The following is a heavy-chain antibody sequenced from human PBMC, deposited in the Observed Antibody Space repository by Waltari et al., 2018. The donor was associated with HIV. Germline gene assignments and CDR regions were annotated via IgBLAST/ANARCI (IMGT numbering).Heavy chain of an antibody. CDR3: ARLKSDSYPDF. V-gene: IGHV5-51*01. Sequence: EVQLVQPVAELKKPGESLRISCQAFGYDFTTQWIGWVRQMPGKGLEWVGHIYPGDSDTRYSPSFQDQVTISVDKSSRTAFLHWRSLKASDNAMYYCARLKSDSYPDFWGRGTQVTVSS. CDR1: GYDFTTQW. CDR2: IYPGDSDT. J-gene: IGHJ4*02. D-gene: IGHD2-21*02.